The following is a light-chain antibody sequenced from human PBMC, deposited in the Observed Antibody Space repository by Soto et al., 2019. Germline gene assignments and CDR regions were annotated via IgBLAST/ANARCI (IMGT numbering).Light chain of an antibody. CDR2: GAS. CDR1: QSIDTIS. Sequence: DIVLTQSPGPLSLSPGERATLSCRASQSIDTISLAWYQQKPGQAPRLLIYGASTRSTGIPDRFGGSGSGTDFTLTISRLEPEDFAVYYCQHYDTSLSAFGGGTTVDI. CDR3: QHYDTSLSA. J-gene: IGKJ4*01. V-gene: IGKV3-20*01.